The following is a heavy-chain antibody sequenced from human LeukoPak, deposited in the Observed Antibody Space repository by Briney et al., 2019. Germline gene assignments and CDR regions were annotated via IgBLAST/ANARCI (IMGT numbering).Heavy chain of an antibody. CDR2: INPDSGVT. CDR3: ARGSMTMIVVAASGPDY. V-gene: IGHV1-2*06. J-gene: IGHJ4*02. Sequence: ASVKVSCKASGYTFTRYYIHWVTQAPGDGPEWMGRINPDSGVTNYAQKIQGRVTMTRDTSISTAYMELRRLRSDDTAVYYCARGSMTMIVVAASGPDYWGQGTLVTVSS. D-gene: IGHD3-22*01. CDR1: GYTFTRYY.